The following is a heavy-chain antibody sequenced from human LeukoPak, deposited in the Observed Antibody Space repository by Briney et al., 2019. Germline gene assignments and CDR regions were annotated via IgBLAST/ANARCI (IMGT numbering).Heavy chain of an antibody. CDR3: ARGYYFDSGSFFED. Sequence: PSQTLSLTCTVSGDSLTSGAYFWNWIRHQPGKGLEWIGYIYYTRSTNYNPSLESRVTILLDTSKNEFSLRLSSVTAADTAVYYCARGYYFDSGSFFEDWGQGTLVTVSS. V-gene: IGHV4-31*03. CDR2: IYYTRST. J-gene: IGHJ4*02. CDR1: GDSLTSGAYF. D-gene: IGHD3-10*01.